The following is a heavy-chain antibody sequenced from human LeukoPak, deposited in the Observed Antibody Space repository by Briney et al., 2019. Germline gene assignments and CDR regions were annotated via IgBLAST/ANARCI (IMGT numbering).Heavy chain of an antibody. CDR1: GFTVSSNS. CDR2: IYSGTI. D-gene: IGHD3-10*01. V-gene: IGHV3-53*01. CDR3: AKGDFYGSGRDYYYYMDV. J-gene: IGHJ6*03. Sequence: GGSLRLSCTVSGFTVSSNSMSWVRQAPGKGLEWVSFIYSGTIHYSDSVKGRFTISRDNSKNTLYLQMNSLRAEDTAVYNCAKGDFYGSGRDYYYYMDVWGKGTTVTISS.